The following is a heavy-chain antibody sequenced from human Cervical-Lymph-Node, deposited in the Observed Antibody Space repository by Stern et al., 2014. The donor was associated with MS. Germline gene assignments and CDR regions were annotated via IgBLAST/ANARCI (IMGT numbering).Heavy chain of an antibody. CDR2: MNANSGGT. CDR3: ARDRIGDGDLSLDN. V-gene: IGHV1-2*02. Sequence: VQLVQSGAELKKPGASVKVSCKASGYTLTGYYIHWVRQAPAQGLEWMGWMNANSGGTKYAQNFQGRVTMTTDTSINTAYMEMSGLTSDDTAVYFCARDRIGDGDLSLDNWGQGTLVTVSS. J-gene: IGHJ4*02. CDR1: GYTLTGYY. D-gene: IGHD3-10*01.